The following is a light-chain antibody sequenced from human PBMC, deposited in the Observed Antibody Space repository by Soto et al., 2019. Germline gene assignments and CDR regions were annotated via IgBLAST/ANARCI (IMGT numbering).Light chain of an antibody. J-gene: IGKJ1*01. CDR2: GTS. CDR3: HQFGSSLLT. V-gene: IGKV3-20*01. CDR1: QSIGSSY. Sequence: ENVLTQSPGTLSLSPGERATLSCRASQSIGSSYLAWYQQKPGHAPRLIIYGTSRRATGIPNRFSGSGSGTDVTLTISRLEPEDFAGYYCHQFGSSLLTFGHGTKVEIK.